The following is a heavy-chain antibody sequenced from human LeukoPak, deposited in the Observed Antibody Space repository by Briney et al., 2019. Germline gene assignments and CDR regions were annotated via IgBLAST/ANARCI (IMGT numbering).Heavy chain of an antibody. Sequence: GGSLRLSCAASGFTFNNYWMHWVRHAPGKGLVWVSGINSDGSSATYADSVKGRFTISRDNAKNTLYLEMSSLRAEDMAVYYCAIGVVITTASDNWGQGTLVTVSS. CDR1: GFTFNNYW. J-gene: IGHJ4*02. D-gene: IGHD3-22*01. CDR2: INSDGSSA. CDR3: AIGVVITTASDN. V-gene: IGHV3-74*01.